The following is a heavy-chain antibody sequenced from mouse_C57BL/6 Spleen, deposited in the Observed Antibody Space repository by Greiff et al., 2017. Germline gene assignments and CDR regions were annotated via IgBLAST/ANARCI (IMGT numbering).Heavy chain of an antibody. D-gene: IGHD1-1*01. J-gene: IGHJ1*03. Sequence: VQLQQPGPELVRPGSSVKLSCKASGYTFTSYWLHWVKQRPIQGLEWIGNIDPSDSETHYNQKFKDKATLTVDKSSSTAYMQLSSLTSEDSAVYYGAREYDGSISWYFDVWDTGTTVTVSS. V-gene: IGHV1-52*01. CDR2: IDPSDSET. CDR3: AREYDGSISWYFDV. CDR1: GYTFTSYW.